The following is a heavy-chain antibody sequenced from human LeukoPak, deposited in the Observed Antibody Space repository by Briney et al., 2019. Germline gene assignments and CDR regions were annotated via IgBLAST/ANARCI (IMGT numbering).Heavy chain of an antibody. CDR3: ARGGGGAMVRGVIAFDY. CDR2: INHSGST. J-gene: IGHJ4*02. V-gene: IGHV4-39*07. Sequence: PSETLSLTCTVPGGSITTVNYFWGWIRQPPGKGLEWIGEINHSGSTNYNPSLKSRVTISVDTSKDQFSLKLSSVTAADTAVYYCARGGGGAMVRGVIAFDYWGQGTLVTVSS. CDR1: GGSITTVNYF. D-gene: IGHD3-10*01.